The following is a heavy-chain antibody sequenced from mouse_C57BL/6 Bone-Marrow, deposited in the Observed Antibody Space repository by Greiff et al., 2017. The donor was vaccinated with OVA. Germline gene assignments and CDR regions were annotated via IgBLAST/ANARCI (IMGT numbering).Heavy chain of an antibody. Sequence: QVQLQQPGAELARPGASVKLSCKASGYTFTSYGISWVKQRTGQGLEWIGEIYPRSGNTYYNEKFKGKATLTADKSSSTAYMELRSLTSEDSAVYVGARRYDGGVAWFAYWGQGTLVTVSA. V-gene: IGHV1-81*01. CDR3: ARRYDGGVAWFAY. D-gene: IGHD2-14*01. CDR2: IYPRSGNT. CDR1: GYTFTSYG. J-gene: IGHJ3*01.